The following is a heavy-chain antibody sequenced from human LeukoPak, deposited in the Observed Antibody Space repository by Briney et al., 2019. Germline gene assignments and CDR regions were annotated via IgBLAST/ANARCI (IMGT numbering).Heavy chain of an antibody. CDR3: ARDSDEYSSSSGFDY. CDR2: IYYSGST. V-gene: IGHV4-59*01. D-gene: IGHD6-6*01. J-gene: IGHJ4*02. CDR1: GGSISSYY. Sequence: PSETLSLTCTVSGGSISSYYWSWIRQPPGKGLEWIGYIYYSGSTNYNPSLKSRVTISVDTSKNQFSLKLSSVTAADTAVYYCARDSDEYSSSSGFDYWGQGTLVTVSS.